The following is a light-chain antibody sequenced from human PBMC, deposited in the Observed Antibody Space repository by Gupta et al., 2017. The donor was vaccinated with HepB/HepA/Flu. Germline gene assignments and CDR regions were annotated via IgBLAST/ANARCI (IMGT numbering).Light chain of an antibody. V-gene: IGLV2-14*03. CDR2: DVN. Sequence: QSVLTQPASVSGSLGQSITVSCTGTSSDIGGYDFVSWYRQLPGTAPKIVIFDVNNRPSGVSDRFSGSKSGNTASLTISGLQAEDEADYYCSSYTGRDPVFVFGTGTTLTV. CDR1: SSDIGGYDF. CDR3: SSYTGRDPVFV. J-gene: IGLJ1*01.